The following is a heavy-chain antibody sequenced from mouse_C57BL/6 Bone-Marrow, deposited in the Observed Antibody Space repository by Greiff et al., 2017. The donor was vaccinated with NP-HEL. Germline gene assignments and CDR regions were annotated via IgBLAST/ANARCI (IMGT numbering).Heavy chain of an antibody. J-gene: IGHJ1*03. CDR1: GISITTGNYR. V-gene: IGHV3-5*01. CDR2: IYYSGTI. D-gene: IGHD1-1*01. CDR3: AREGGYYYGSSSYWYFDV. Sequence: EVQLQESGPGLVKPSQTVFLTCTVTGISITTGNYRWSWIRQFPGNKLEWIGYIYYSGTITYNPSLTSRTTITRDTPKNQFFLEMNSLTAEDTATYYCAREGGYYYGSSSYWYFDVWGTGTTVTVSS.